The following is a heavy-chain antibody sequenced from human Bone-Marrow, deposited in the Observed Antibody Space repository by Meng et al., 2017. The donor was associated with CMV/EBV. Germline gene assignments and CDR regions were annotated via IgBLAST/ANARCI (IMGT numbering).Heavy chain of an antibody. CDR2: INPSGGST. J-gene: IGHJ5*02. V-gene: IGHV1-46*01. CDR1: GYTFTSYA. CDR3: ARQALYYYDSSGYPTLYNWFDP. D-gene: IGHD3-22*01. Sequence: ASVKVSCKASGYTFTSYAMHWVRQAPGQGLEWMGIINPSGGSTSYAQKFQGRVTMTRDTSTSTVYMELSSLRSEDTAVYYCARQALYYYDSSGYPTLYNWFDPWGQGTLVTVSS.